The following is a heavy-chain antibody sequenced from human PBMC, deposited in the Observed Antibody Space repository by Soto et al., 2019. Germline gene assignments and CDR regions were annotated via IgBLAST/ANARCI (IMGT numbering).Heavy chain of an antibody. CDR2: INSNGGST. CDR3: TRLGTTYDGDN. CDR1: GFTFSSYA. J-gene: IGHJ4*02. V-gene: IGHV3-64*01. Sequence: EVQLVESGGGLVQPGGSLRLSCAASGFTFSSYAMHWVRQAPGKGLECVSAINSNGGSTYYAYSVKGRITISRDKSKDTLYLQRGSLGAKDMAVYYCTRLGTTYDGDNWGQGTLVTVSS. D-gene: IGHD3-3*01.